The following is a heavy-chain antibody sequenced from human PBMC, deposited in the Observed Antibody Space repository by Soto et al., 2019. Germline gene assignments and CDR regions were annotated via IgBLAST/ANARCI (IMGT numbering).Heavy chain of an antibody. CDR2: IWYDGSNK. V-gene: IGHV3-33*01. CDR1: GFTFSSYG. Sequence: QVQLVESGGGVVQPGRSLRLSCAASGFTFSSYGMHWVRQAPGKGLEWVAVIWYDGSNKYYADSVKGRFTISRDNSKNTLYLQMNSLRAEDTAVYYCARERGDIVVVTAIHYYYYGMDVW. J-gene: IGHJ6*01. CDR3: ARERGDIVVVTAIHYYYYGMDV. D-gene: IGHD2-21*02.